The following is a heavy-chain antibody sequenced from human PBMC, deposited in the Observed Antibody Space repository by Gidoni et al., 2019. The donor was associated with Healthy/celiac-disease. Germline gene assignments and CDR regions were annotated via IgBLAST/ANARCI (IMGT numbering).Heavy chain of an antibody. Sequence: QVQLQESGPGLVKPSETLSLTCTVSGGSLSSYYWSWIRQPAGKGLEWIGRIYTSGSTNYNPSLKSRVTMSVDTSKNQFSLKLSSVTAADTAVYYCARDTTNYYDSSGYYGVDYWGQGTLVTVSS. J-gene: IGHJ4*02. V-gene: IGHV4-4*07. CDR2: IYTSGST. D-gene: IGHD3-22*01. CDR1: GGSLSSYY. CDR3: ARDTTNYYDSSGYYGVDY.